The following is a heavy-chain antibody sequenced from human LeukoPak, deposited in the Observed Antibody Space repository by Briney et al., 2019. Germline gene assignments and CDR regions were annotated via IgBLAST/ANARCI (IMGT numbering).Heavy chain of an antibody. CDR1: GGSISSGGYY. V-gene: IGHV4-31*03. J-gene: IGHJ4*02. CDR2: IYYSGST. CDR3: ARGTPDFWSGYYKGEFDY. D-gene: IGHD3-3*01. Sequence: SETLSLTCTVSGGSISSGGYYWSWIRQHPGKGLEWIGYIYYSGSTYYNPSLKSRVTISVDTSKNQLSLKLSSVTAADTAVYYCARGTPDFWSGYYKGEFDYWGQGTLVTVSP.